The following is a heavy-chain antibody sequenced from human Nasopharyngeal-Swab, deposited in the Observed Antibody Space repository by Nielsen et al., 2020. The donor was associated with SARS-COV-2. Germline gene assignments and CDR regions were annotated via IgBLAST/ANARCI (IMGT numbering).Heavy chain of an antibody. CDR1: GGSISSSSHY. V-gene: IGHV4-39*01. Sequence: SETLSLTCTVSGGSISSSSHYWGWIRQPPGKGLEWIGSIYYSGSTYYNPSLKSRVTISVDTSKNQFSLKLSSVTAADTAVYYCARSRSSSWLPFDYWGQGTLVTVSS. CDR3: ARSRSSSWLPFDY. D-gene: IGHD6-13*01. CDR2: IYYSGST. J-gene: IGHJ4*02.